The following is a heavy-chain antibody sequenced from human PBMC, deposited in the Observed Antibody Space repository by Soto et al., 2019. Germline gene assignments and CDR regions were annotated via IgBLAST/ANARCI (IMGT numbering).Heavy chain of an antibody. CDR2: ISGSGGST. Sequence: EVQLLESGGGLVQPGGSLRLSCAASGFTFSSYAMSWVRQAPGKGLEWVSAISGSGGSTYYADSVKGRFTISRDNSKNTLYLQMNGLKAEDTAVYYCAGSIMVRGVNDAFDIWGQGTMVTVSS. CDR3: AGSIMVRGVNDAFDI. D-gene: IGHD3-10*01. CDR1: GFTFSSYA. J-gene: IGHJ3*02. V-gene: IGHV3-23*01.